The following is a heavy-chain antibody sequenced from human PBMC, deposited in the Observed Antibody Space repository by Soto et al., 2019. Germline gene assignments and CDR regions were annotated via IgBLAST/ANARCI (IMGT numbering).Heavy chain of an antibody. J-gene: IGHJ4*02. CDR2: ISDAGGGT. V-gene: IGHV3-64D*06. CDR1: GFTFRIYT. CDR3: VTAYSSGWSEIY. Sequence: GGSLRLSCSASGFTFRIYTMLWVRQAPGKGPEYVSAISDAGGGTYYADSVKGRFTISRDDPKNTLYLQMSNLRAEDTAVYYCVTAYSSGWSEIYCDQRTLVTVSS. D-gene: IGHD6-19*01.